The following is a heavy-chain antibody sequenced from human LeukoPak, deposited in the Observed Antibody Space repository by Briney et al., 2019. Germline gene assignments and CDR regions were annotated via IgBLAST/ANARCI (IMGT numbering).Heavy chain of an antibody. D-gene: IGHD2-2*01. V-gene: IGHV1-46*01. Sequence: ASVKVSCKASGYTFTSYYMHWVRQAPGQGLEWMGLINPSGGSTSYAQKFRGRVTMTRDTSTSTVYMELSSLRSEDTAVYYCARDVVVVPAAAERYIDYWGQGTLATVSS. CDR2: INPSGGST. J-gene: IGHJ4*02. CDR3: ARDVVVVPAAAERYIDY. CDR1: GYTFTSYY.